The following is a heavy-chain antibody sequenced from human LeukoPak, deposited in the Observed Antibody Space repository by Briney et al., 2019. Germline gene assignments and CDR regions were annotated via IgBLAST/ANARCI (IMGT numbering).Heavy chain of an antibody. CDR1: GGSFSGYY. J-gene: IGHJ4*02. CDR2: INHSGST. V-gene: IGHV4-34*01. CDR3: ARGRGPWPIVGATKGLVYFDY. D-gene: IGHD1-26*01. Sequence: SETLSLTCAVYGGSFSGYYWSWIRQPPGKGLEWIGEINHSGSTNYNPSLKSRVTISVDTSKNQFSLKLSSVTAADTAAYYCARGRGPWPIVGATKGLVYFDYWGQGTLVTVSS.